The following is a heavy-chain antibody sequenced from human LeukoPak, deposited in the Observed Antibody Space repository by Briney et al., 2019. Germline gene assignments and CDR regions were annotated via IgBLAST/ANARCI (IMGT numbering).Heavy chain of an antibody. CDR2: IKQDGGEE. CDR1: GFTFSSHW. J-gene: IGHJ6*02. CDR3: ARGHYGLHV. Sequence: GGSLRLSCAASGFTFSSHWMTWVRQAPGKGLEWVANIKQDGGEESYVDSVRGRFTTSRDNAKNSLYLQVNSLRAEDTAVYYCARGHYGLHVWGQGTTVTVSS. V-gene: IGHV3-7*05.